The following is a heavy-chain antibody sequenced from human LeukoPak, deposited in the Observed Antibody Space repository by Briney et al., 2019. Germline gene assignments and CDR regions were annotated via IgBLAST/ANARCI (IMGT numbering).Heavy chain of an antibody. Sequence: SVKVCCKASGGTFSSYAISWVRQAPGQGLEWMGGIIPIFGTANYAQKFQGRVTITADESTSTAYMELSSLRSEDTAVYYCAREGLAAAGPGLFDYWGQGTLVTVSS. V-gene: IGHV1-69*13. D-gene: IGHD6-13*01. CDR2: IIPIFGTA. CDR3: AREGLAAAGPGLFDY. CDR1: GGTFSSYA. J-gene: IGHJ4*02.